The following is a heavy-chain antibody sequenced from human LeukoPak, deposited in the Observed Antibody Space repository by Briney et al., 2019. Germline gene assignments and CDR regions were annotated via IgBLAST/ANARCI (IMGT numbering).Heavy chain of an antibody. CDR3: AGPGSYLYYYYYGMDV. CDR2: IIPILGIA. V-gene: IGHV1-69*04. Sequence: ASVKVSCKASGGTFSSYAISWVRQAPGQGLEWMGRIIPILGIANYAQKFQGRVTITADKSTSTAYMELSSLRSEDTAVYYCAGPGSYLYYYYYGMDVWGQGTTVSVS. D-gene: IGHD3-10*01. CDR1: GGTFSSYA. J-gene: IGHJ6*02.